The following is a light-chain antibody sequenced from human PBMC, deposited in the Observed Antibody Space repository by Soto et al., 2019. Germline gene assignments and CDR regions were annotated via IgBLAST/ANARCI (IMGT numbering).Light chain of an antibody. Sequence: QSVLTQPACVSGSLGQSITISCTGTSSDVGGYNYVSWYQQHPGKAPKLMIYDVSNRPSGVSNRFSGSKSGNTASLTISGLQAEDEADYYCSSYTSSSTLVVFGGGTKVTVL. V-gene: IGLV2-14*01. J-gene: IGLJ2*01. CDR3: SSYTSSSTLVV. CDR2: DVS. CDR1: SSDVGGYNY.